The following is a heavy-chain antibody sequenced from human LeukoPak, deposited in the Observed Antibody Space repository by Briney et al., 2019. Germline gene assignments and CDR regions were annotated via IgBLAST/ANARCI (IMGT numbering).Heavy chain of an antibody. V-gene: IGHV1-69*05. CDR3: ARDTDYGSGSYYGY. CDR2: IIPIFGTA. Sequence: ASAKVSCKASGGTFSSYAISWVRQAPGQGLEWRGGIIPIFGTANYAQKFQGRVTITTDESTSTAYMELSSLRSEDTAVYYCARDTDYGSGSYYGYWGQGTLVTVSS. J-gene: IGHJ4*02. D-gene: IGHD3-10*01. CDR1: GGTFSSYA.